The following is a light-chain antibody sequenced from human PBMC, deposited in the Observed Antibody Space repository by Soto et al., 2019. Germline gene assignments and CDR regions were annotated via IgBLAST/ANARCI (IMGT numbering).Light chain of an antibody. CDR1: NSDVGGYNF. CDR3: CSYAGSYTWV. CDR2: DVS. Sequence: QSALTQPRSVSGSPGQSVTISCTGTNSDVGGYNFVSRYQQHPGKAPKLMISDVSKRPSGVPDRFSGSKSGNTASLTISGFQAEYEADYYCCSYAGSYTWVFGGGTKLTVL. J-gene: IGLJ3*02. V-gene: IGLV2-11*01.